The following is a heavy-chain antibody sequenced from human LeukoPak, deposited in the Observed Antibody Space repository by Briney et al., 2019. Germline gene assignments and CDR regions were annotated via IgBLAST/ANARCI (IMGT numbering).Heavy chain of an antibody. D-gene: IGHD3-16*01. CDR2: TYYRSKWYY. V-gene: IGHV6-1*01. Sequence: SQTLSLTCAISGDSVSSNTAAWYWIRQSPSRGLEWLGRTYYRSKWYYEYAASVRSRITINADTSKNQFSLQLNSVTPEDTAVYYCARDPSDDQGLDYWGQGTLVTVSS. CDR1: GDSVSSNTAA. J-gene: IGHJ4*02. CDR3: ARDPSDDQGLDY.